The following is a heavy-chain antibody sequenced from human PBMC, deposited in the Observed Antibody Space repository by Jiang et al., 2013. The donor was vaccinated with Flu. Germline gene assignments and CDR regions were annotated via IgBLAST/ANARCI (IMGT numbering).Heavy chain of an antibody. D-gene: IGHD7-27*01. V-gene: IGHV4-61*07. J-gene: IGHJ6*02. Sequence: PSLKTRVTISVDTSKNQFSLHLNSLTAADTAVYYCARHRDGGITEDVRKYYYHGMDVWGQGTTVTVSS. CDR3: ARHRDGGITEDVRKYYYHGMDV.